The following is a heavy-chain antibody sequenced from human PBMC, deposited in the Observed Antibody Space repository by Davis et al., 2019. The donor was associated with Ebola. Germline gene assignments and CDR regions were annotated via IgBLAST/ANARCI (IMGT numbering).Heavy chain of an antibody. CDR1: GGSISRGGYY. D-gene: IGHD4-17*01. CDR2: IYYSGTT. J-gene: IGHJ4*02. Sequence: MPSETLSLTCTVSGGSISRGGYYWSWLRQHPGKGLEWIGYIYYSGTTYYNPSLKSRVTISVDTSKNQFSLKLSSVTAADTAVYYCARGDYGDYSFDYWGQGTLVTVSS. V-gene: IGHV4-31*03. CDR3: ARGDYGDYSFDY.